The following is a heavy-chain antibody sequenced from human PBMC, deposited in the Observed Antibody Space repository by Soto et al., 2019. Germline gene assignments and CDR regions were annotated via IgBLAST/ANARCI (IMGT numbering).Heavy chain of an antibody. Sequence: PSETLSLTCTVSGGSISSYYWSWIRQPPGKGLEWIGYIYYSGSTNYNPSLKSRVTISVDTSKNQFSLKLSSVTAADTAVYYCARQIAAPRPVLGAFDIWGQGTMVTVS. J-gene: IGHJ3*02. CDR1: GGSISSYY. CDR2: IYYSGST. V-gene: IGHV4-59*01. D-gene: IGHD6-13*01. CDR3: ARQIAAPRPVLGAFDI.